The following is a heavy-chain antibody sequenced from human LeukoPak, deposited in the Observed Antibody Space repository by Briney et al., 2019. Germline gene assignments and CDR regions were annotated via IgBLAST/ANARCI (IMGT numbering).Heavy chain of an antibody. CDR2: IWYDGSNK. V-gene: IGHV3-33*01. CDR3: ARSQSAFDI. Sequence: PGGSLRLSCAASGFTFNNYGMHWVRQAPGKGLEWVAVIWYDGSNKYYADSVKGRFTISRDNSKNTLYLQMNSLRAEDTAVYYCARSQSAFDIWGQGTMVTVSS. J-gene: IGHJ3*02. CDR1: GFTFNNYG.